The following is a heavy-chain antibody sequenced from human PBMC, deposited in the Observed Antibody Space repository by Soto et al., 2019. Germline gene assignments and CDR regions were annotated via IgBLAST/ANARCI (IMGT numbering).Heavy chain of an antibody. Sequence: ASVKVSCKASGYTFTSYYIHWVRQAPGQGLEWMVLINPNGGSTTYAQKFQDRVIVTRDMSTTTVYMYLSSLRSEDTAVYYCARDMGRHIVVVTAIRPDYGMDVWGQGSMVTVSS. V-gene: IGHV1-46*01. D-gene: IGHD2-21*02. CDR1: GYTFTSYY. CDR3: ARDMGRHIVVVTAIRPDYGMDV. J-gene: IGHJ6*02. CDR2: INPNGGST.